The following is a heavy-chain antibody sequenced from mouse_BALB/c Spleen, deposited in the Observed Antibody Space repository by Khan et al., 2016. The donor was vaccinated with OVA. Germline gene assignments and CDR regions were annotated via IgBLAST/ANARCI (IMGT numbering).Heavy chain of an antibody. Sequence: EVELVESGGGLVKPGGSLKLSCVASGFTFSDYYMYWVRQTPDERLVWVATLSDGVSYIYYHDNVNGRFTISRVNAKNHLYLQMRSLKSEDSAMYYCIGVYYGDPFAYWGHGTLVTVSA. CDR1: GFTFSDYY. CDR3: IGVYYGDPFAY. V-gene: IGHV5-4*02. J-gene: IGHJ3*01. CDR2: LSDGVSYI. D-gene: IGHD2-13*01.